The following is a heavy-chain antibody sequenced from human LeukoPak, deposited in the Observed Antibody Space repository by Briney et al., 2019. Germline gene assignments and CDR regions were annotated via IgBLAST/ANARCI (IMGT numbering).Heavy chain of an antibody. CDR3: ARAGSYQLPEWWFDP. CDR1: GGSISSGGYY. D-gene: IGHD2-2*01. V-gene: IGHV4-31*03. Sequence: SETLSLTCTVSGGSISSGGYYWSWIRQHPGKGLEWIGYIYYSGSTYYNPSLKSRVTISVDTSKNQFSLKLSSVTAADTAVYYCARAGSYQLPEWWFDPWGQGTLVTVSS. CDR2: IYYSGST. J-gene: IGHJ5*02.